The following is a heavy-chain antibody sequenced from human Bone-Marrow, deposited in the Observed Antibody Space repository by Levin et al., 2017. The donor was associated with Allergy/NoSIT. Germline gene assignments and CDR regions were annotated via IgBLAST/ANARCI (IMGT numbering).Heavy chain of an antibody. V-gene: IGHV3-66*01. CDR3: ARGGLGANHY. J-gene: IGHJ4*02. D-gene: IGHD5-12*01. Sequence: GGSLRLSCAASGFSVSNNYMRWVRQAPGKELEWVSLIYSVGSTYYADSVKGRFTISRDNSKNTLYLQMNSLRGEDTAIYYCARGGLGANHYWGQGTRVTVSS. CDR2: IYSVGST. CDR1: GFSVSNNY.